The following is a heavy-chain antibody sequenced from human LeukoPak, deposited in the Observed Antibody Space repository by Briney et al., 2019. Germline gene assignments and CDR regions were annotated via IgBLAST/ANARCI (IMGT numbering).Heavy chain of an antibody. CDR2: ISGRGDST. Sequence: GGSLRLSCAGSGFTFSIYAMTWVRQAPGKGLEWVSSISGRGDSTNYADSVKGRFTISRDNSKNTLYMQMNSLKVEDTAVYYCAKGGNIRILDYYYYMDVWGKGTTVTISS. CDR3: AKGGNIRILDYYYYMDV. D-gene: IGHD2/OR15-2a*01. V-gene: IGHV3-23*01. J-gene: IGHJ6*03. CDR1: GFTFSIYA.